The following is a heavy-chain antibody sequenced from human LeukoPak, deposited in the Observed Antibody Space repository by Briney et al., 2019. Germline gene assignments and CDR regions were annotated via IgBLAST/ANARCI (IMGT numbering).Heavy chain of an antibody. V-gene: IGHV3-30*03. D-gene: IGHD3-10*01. J-gene: IGHJ4*02. CDR3: ARGAGGYFDY. Sequence: PGGSLRLSCVASGFTFSYYSMNWVRQAPGKGLEWVAVVSNDGTKKDYADSVKGRFIISRDNAKNSLYLQMNSLRAEDTAVYHCARGAGGYFDYWGQGTLVTVSS. CDR1: GFTFSYYS. CDR2: VSNDGTKK.